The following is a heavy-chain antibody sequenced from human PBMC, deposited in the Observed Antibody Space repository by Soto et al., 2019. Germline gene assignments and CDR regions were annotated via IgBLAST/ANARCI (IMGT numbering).Heavy chain of an antibody. CDR3: ASSGYSYGYLGSVDY. V-gene: IGHV3-66*01. CDR2: IYSGGST. J-gene: IGHJ4*02. CDR1: GFTVSSNY. D-gene: IGHD5-18*01. Sequence: PGPSLRLSCAASGFTVSSNYMSWVRQAPGKGLECVSVIYSGGSTYYADSVKGRFTISRDNSKNTLYLQMNSLRAEDTAVYYCASSGYSYGYLGSVDYWGQGTLVTVSS.